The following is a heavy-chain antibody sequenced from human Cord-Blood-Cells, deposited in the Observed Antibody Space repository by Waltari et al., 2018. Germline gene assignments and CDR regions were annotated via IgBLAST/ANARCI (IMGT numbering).Heavy chain of an antibody. V-gene: IGHV3-74*01. CDR1: GFTLSHYW. D-gene: IGHD6-19*01. CDR3: ARDMSSGYYYGMDV. CDR2: INSDGSST. J-gene: IGHJ6*02. Sequence: EVQLVESGGGLVQPGGSLRLSCEASGFTLSHYWMHWACPAPGKGLVWVSRINSDGSSTSYADSVKGRFTISRDNAKNTLYLQMNSLRAEDTAMYYCARDMSSGYYYGMDVWGQGTTVTVSS.